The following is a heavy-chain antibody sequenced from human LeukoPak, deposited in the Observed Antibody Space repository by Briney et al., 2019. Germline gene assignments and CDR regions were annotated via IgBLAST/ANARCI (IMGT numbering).Heavy chain of an antibody. CDR1: GFTFSSYA. Sequence: GGSLRLSCAASGFTFSSYAMSWVRQAPGKGLEWVSAISGSGGSTYYADSVKGRFTISRDNAKNSLYLQMNSLRAEDTAVYYCARASITIFGVVFDYWGQGTLVTVSS. CDR3: ARASITIFGVVFDY. J-gene: IGHJ4*02. CDR2: ISGSGGST. D-gene: IGHD3-3*01. V-gene: IGHV3-23*01.